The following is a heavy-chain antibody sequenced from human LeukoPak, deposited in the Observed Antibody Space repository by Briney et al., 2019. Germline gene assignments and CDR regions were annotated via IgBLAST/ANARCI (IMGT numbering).Heavy chain of an antibody. V-gene: IGHV4-34*01. CDR1: GGSFSGYY. J-gene: IGHJ5*02. CDR2: INHSGST. CDR3: ARGDYVWGSYRYNWFDP. Sequence: KPSETLSLTCAVYGGSFSGYYWSWIRQPPGKGLEWIGGINHSGSTNYNPSLKSRVTTSVDTSKNQFSLKLSSVTAADTAAYYCARGDYVWGSYRYNWFDPWGQGTLVTVSS. D-gene: IGHD3-16*02.